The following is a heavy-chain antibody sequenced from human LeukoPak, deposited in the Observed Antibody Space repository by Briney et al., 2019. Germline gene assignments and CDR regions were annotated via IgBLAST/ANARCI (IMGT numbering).Heavy chain of an antibody. D-gene: IGHD3-22*01. CDR1: GGSISSSSYY. J-gene: IGHJ3*02. CDR3: ARPDSSGYSDAFDI. Sequence: PSETLSLTCTVSGGSISSSSYYWGWIRQPPGKGLEWIGSIYYSGSTYYNPSLKSRVTISVDTSKNQFSLKLSSVTAADTAVYYCARPDSSGYSDAFDIWGQGTMVTVSS. V-gene: IGHV4-39*07. CDR2: IYYSGST.